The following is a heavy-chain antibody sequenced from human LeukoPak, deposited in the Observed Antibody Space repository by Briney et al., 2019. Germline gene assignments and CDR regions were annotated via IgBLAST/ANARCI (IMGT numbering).Heavy chain of an antibody. Sequence: GASVKVSCKASGYTFTGYYMHWVRQATGQGLEWMGWMNPNSGNTGYAQKFQGRVTMTRNTSISTAYMELSSLRSEDTAVYYCARESITMVRGVTNNWFDPWGQGTLVTVSS. CDR1: GYTFTGYY. V-gene: IGHV1-8*02. J-gene: IGHJ5*02. CDR2: MNPNSGNT. D-gene: IGHD3-10*01. CDR3: ARESITMVRGVTNNWFDP.